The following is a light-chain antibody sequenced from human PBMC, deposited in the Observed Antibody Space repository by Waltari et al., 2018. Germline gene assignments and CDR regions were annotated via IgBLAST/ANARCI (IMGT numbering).Light chain of an antibody. J-gene: IGLJ2*01. Sequence: QSALTQPRSVSGSPGQSVPISSTASSSDAGGYNYVSWYQQHPGKAPKLMIYDVSKRPSGVPDRFSGAKSGNTASLTISGLQAEDEADYYCCSYAGSYTFVVFGGGTKLTVL. CDR1: SSDAGGYNY. CDR3: CSYAGSYTFVV. CDR2: DVS. V-gene: IGLV2-11*01.